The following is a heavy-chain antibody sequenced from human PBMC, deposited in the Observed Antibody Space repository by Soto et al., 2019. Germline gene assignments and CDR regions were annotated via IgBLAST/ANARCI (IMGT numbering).Heavy chain of an antibody. D-gene: IGHD4-4*01. CDR3: ARELGNSGYFDY. Sequence: PSETLSLTCTVSGGSISSYYWSWIRQPPGKGLEWIGYIYYSGSTNYNPSLKSRVTISVDTSKNQFSLKLSSVTAADTAVYYCARELGNSGYFDYWGQGTLVTVS. CDR2: IYYSGST. J-gene: IGHJ4*02. V-gene: IGHV4-59*01. CDR1: GGSISSYY.